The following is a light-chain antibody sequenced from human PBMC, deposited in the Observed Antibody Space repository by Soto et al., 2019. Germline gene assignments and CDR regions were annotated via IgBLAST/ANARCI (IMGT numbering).Light chain of an antibody. Sequence: DLPMTQAPSTPSASVGDRLTLTFRASQTISSWLAWYQQKQGKXPKXXIYKASTLKSGVPSRFSGSGSGTELTITISSLQPDDFETYYCQHYNSYSEAFGQGTKVDIK. CDR3: QHYNSYSEA. J-gene: IGKJ1*01. CDR1: QTISSW. V-gene: IGKV1-5*03. CDR2: KAS.